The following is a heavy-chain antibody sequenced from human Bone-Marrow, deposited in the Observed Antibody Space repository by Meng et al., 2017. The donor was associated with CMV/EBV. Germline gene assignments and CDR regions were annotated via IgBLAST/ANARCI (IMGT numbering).Heavy chain of an antibody. J-gene: IGHJ6*02. CDR3: ASGSKRWLLYQDYYYYGMDV. CDR1: GYTFTCYY. V-gene: IGHV1-2*02. D-gene: IGHD3-3*01. CDR2: IKPNSGGT. Sequence: ASVKVSCKASGYTFTCYYMHWVRQAPGQGLEWMGWIKPNSGGTNYAQKFQGRVTMTRDTSISTAYMELSRLRSDDTAVYYCASGSKRWLLYQDYYYYGMDVWGQGTTVTVSS.